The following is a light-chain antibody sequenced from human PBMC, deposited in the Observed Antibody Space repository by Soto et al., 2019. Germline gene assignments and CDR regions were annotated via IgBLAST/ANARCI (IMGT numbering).Light chain of an antibody. CDR1: QSISSW. V-gene: IGKV1-5*03. CDR2: KAS. Sequence: DIQMTQSPSTLSASVGDRVTITCRASQSISSWLAWYQQKPGKAPKVLIYKASSLESGVPSRFSGSGSGTESTLTINRLHPDDFATYYCQQYTRFPITFGQGTRLEMK. CDR3: QQYTRFPIT. J-gene: IGKJ5*01.